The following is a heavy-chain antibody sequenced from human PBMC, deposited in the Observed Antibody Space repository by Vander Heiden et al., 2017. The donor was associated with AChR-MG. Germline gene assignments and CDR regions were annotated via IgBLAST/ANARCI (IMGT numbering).Heavy chain of an antibody. CDR1: GFTFTSSA. Sequence: QMQLVQSGPEVKKPGTSVKVSCKASGFTFTSSAVQWVRQARGQRLGCIGWIVVGSGNTNYAQKFQERVTIARDMATSTAYMELSSLRSEDTAVYYCAANPRSSGYADWGQGTLVTVSS. V-gene: IGHV1-58*01. CDR3: AANPRSSGYAD. J-gene: IGHJ4*02. CDR2: IVVGSGNT. D-gene: IGHD3-22*01.